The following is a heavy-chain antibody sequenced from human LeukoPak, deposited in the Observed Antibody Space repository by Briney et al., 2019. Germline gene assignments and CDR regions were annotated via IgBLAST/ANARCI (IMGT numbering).Heavy chain of an antibody. CDR1: GASISSTNW. V-gene: IGHV4-4*02. CDR2: IYHRGST. Sequence: PSETLSLTCAVSGASISSTNWWSWVRQPPGKGLEWIGEIYHRGSTNYNPSLKSRVTMSVDTSKNQFSLKLSSVTAADTAVYYCARITTWDYMDVWGKGTTVTVSS. CDR3: ARITTWDYMDV. D-gene: IGHD1-14*01. J-gene: IGHJ6*03.